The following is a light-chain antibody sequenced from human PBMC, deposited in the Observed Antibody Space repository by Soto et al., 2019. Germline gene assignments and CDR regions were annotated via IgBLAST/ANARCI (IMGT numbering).Light chain of an antibody. Sequence: QSALAQPDAVSGSPGQSITISFTGSFSDIAVFNYVSWCQQYPGRAPNLLIYQVTSRASGVSHRFSGSKSGNTASLTISGLQPEDEAEYYCNSYSSTNFYVFGTGTKVTVL. J-gene: IGLJ1*01. CDR2: QVT. CDR1: FSDIAVFNY. CDR3: NSYSSTNFYV. V-gene: IGLV2-14*01.